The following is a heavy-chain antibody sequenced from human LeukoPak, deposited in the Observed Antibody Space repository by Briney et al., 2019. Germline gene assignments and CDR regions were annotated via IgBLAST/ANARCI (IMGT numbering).Heavy chain of an antibody. D-gene: IGHD2-21*02. CDR3: ARDCGGDCFSNDAFDI. CDR1: GFTFDDYG. V-gene: IGHV3-20*04. Sequence: GGSLRLSCAASGFTFDDYGMSWVRQAPGKGLEWVSDINWNGGSKGYVDSVKGRFTISRDNAKNSLYLQMNSLRAEDTALYYCARDCGGDCFSNDAFDIWGQGTMVTVSS. CDR2: INWNGGSK. J-gene: IGHJ3*02.